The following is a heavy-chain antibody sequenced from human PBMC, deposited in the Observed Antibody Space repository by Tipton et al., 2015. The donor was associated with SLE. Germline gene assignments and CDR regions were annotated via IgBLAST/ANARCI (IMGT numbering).Heavy chain of an antibody. V-gene: IGHV3-23*01. Sequence: GSLRISCAASGFTFSNYTMIWVRMAPGKGLEWVSSISGSLGNTYYADSVKGRVTISRDNSKNTLFLQMDSLRVEDTAIYYCAKDRRRGDGAAWYFDLWGQGTIVTVSS. J-gene: IGHJ3*01. CDR1: GFTFSNYT. D-gene: IGHD6-13*01. CDR2: ISGSLGNT. CDR3: AKDRRRGDGAAWYFDL.